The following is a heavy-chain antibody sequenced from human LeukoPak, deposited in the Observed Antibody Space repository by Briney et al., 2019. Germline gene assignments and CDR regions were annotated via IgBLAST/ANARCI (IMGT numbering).Heavy chain of an antibody. Sequence: ASVKVSCKASGGTFSSYAISWVRQAPGQGLEWVGGIIPIFGTANYAQKFQGRVTITADESTSTAYMELSSLRSEDTAVYYCARGLTTVSEGYYYYYMDVWGKGTTVTVSS. V-gene: IGHV1-69*13. J-gene: IGHJ6*03. CDR2: IIPIFGTA. CDR1: GGTFSSYA. D-gene: IGHD4-11*01. CDR3: ARGLTTVSEGYYYYYMDV.